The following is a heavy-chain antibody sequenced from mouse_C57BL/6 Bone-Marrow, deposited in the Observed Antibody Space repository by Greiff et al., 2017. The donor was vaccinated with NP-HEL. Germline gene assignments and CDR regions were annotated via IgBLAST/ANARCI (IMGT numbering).Heavy chain of an antibody. CDR3: ARYVPYDYDPYYYAMDY. V-gene: IGHV5-4*03. D-gene: IGHD2-4*01. J-gene: IGHJ4*01. Sequence: EVKLEESGGGLVKPGGSLKLSCAASGFTFSSYAMSWVRQTPEKRLEWVATISDGGSYTYYPDNVKGRFTIYRDNAKNNLYLQMSHLKSEDTSMYYCARYVPYDYDPYYYAMDYWGQGTSVTVSS. CDR1: GFTFSSYA. CDR2: ISDGGSYT.